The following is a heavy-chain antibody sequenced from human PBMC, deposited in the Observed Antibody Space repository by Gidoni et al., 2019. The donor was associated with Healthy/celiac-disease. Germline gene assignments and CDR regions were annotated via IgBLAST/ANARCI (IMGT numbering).Heavy chain of an antibody. Sequence: QVQLVESGGGVVQPGRSLRLSCAASGFTFSSYGMHWVRQAPGKGLEWVAVIWYDGSNKYYADSVKGRFTISRDNSKNTLYLQMNSLRAEDTAVYYCARCAAAAGRAAYYFDYWGQGTLVTVSS. CDR1: GFTFSSYG. CDR3: ARCAAAAGRAAYYFDY. D-gene: IGHD6-13*01. CDR2: IWYDGSNK. V-gene: IGHV3-33*01. J-gene: IGHJ4*02.